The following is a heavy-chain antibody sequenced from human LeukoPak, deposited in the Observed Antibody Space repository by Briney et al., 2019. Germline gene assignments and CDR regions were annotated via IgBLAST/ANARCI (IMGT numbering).Heavy chain of an antibody. V-gene: IGHV3-7*02. J-gene: IGHJ4*02. CDR2: IKQDGSEI. Sequence: GGSLRLSCSASGFTFSSSWMTWVRQAPGKGLAWVANIKQDGSEIFYVDSVKGRFTMSRDNAKSSLYLQMNSLRAEDTGVYYCAKVGQQLALVYWGQGTLVTVSS. CDR3: AKVGQQLALVY. D-gene: IGHD6-13*01. CDR1: GFTFSSSW.